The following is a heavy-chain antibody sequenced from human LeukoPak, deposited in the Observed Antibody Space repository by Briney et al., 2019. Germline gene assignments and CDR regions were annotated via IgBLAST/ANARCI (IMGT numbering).Heavy chain of an antibody. CDR3: TRALGSSWYFAFDI. V-gene: IGHV4-59*12. CDR2: VYYSGST. D-gene: IGHD6-13*01. J-gene: IGHJ3*02. CDR1: GGSISSYY. Sequence: PSETLSLTCTVSGGSISSYYWSWIRQPPGKGLVWIGYVYYSGSTNYNPSLKSRVTISVDTSKNQFSLKLSSVTAADTAVYYCTRALGSSWYFAFDIWGQGTMVTVSS.